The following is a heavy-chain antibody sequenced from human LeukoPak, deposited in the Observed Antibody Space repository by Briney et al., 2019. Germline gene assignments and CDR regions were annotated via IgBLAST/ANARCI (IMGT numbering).Heavy chain of an antibody. CDR1: GFPLSKYA. J-gene: IGHJ4*02. Sequence: GGSLRLSCIGSGFPLSKYAMNWVRQAPGKGLEWVSLISTSGNTHYADSVKGRFVISRDNSKNTLYLQMNSLRTEDTALYYCTRDPYDSSGDFGRYFEHWGQGTLVTVSS. CDR2: ISTSGNT. V-gene: IGHV3-23*01. D-gene: IGHD3-22*01. CDR3: TRDPYDSSGDFGRYFEH.